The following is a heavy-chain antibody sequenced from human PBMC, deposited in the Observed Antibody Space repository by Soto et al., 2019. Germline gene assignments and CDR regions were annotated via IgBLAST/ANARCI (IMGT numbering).Heavy chain of an antibody. Sequence: PGGSLRLSCAASGFTFSSYAMRWVRQAPGEGLEWVAVISYDGSNKYYADSVKGRFTISRDNSKNTLYLQMNSLRAEDTAVYYCARDQGYSSSWFFYYGMDVWGQGTTVTVSS. D-gene: IGHD6-13*01. CDR2: ISYDGSNK. CDR3: ARDQGYSSSWFFYYGMDV. J-gene: IGHJ6*02. CDR1: GFTFSSYA. V-gene: IGHV3-30-3*01.